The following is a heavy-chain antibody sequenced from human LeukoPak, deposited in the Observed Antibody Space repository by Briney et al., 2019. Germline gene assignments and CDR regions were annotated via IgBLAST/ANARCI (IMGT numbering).Heavy chain of an antibody. Sequence: GGSLRLSCAVSGFTFKSTFMNWVRQAPGKGLERVSSISSSGSYIHYADSVKGRFTVSRDSDNDTLYLHMTGLSAEDSATYYCTRDYGARDDWGQGTLVTVSS. CDR1: GFTFKSTF. CDR3: TRDYGARDD. D-gene: IGHD4-17*01. J-gene: IGHJ4*02. CDR2: ISSSGSYI. V-gene: IGHV3-21*01.